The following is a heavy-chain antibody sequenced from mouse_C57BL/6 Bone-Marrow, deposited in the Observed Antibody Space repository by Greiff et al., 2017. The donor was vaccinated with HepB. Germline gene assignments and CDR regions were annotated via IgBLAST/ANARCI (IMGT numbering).Heavy chain of an antibody. CDR1: GYSFTGYY. D-gene: IGHD2-1*01. J-gene: IGHJ3*01. V-gene: IGHV1-42*01. CDR3: ARGGNCLFAY. Sequence: EVKLQESGPELVKPGASVKISCKASGYSFTGYYMNWVKQSPEKSLEWIGEINPSTGGTTYNQKFKATATLTVDKSSSTAYMQLKSLTSEDSAVYYCARGGNCLFAYWGQGTLVTVSA. CDR2: INPSTGGT.